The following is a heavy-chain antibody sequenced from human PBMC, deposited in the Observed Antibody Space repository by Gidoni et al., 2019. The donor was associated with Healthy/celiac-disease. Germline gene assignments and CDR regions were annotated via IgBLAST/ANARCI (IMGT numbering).Heavy chain of an antibody. J-gene: IGHJ4*02. Sequence: QLQLQDSGPGLVKPSETLSLTCTVSGSSISSSSYYWGWIRQPPGKGLEWIGSIYSTGSTYYNPSLKSRFTISVDTSKNQFSLKLSSVTAADTAVYYCASSQSDGDFWSGGPYYFDYWGQGTLVTVSS. CDR1: GSSISSSSYY. D-gene: IGHD3-3*01. CDR2: IYSTGST. CDR3: ASSQSDGDFWSGGPYYFDY. V-gene: IGHV4-39*01.